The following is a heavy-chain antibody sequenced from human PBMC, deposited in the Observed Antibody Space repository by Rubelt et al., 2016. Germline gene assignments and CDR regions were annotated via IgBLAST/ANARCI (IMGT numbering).Heavy chain of an antibody. CDR2: ISYDGSNK. D-gene: IGHD6-13*01. Sequence: QVQLVESGGGVVQPVRSLRLSCVVSGFSFSSHAMHWVRQAPGKGLVWVATISYDGSNKYYAASVKARFTFSRENSKNTMYLQMNSLRAEETAVYNCARGYRSSWDLFDYWGQGTLVTVSS. V-gene: IGHV3-30*04. CDR3: ARGYRSSWDLFDY. CDR1: GFSFSSHA. J-gene: IGHJ4*02.